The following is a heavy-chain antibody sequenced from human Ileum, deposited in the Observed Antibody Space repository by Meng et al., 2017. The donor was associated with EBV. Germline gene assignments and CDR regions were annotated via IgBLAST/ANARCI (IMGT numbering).Heavy chain of an antibody. V-gene: IGHV4-39*06. Sequence: RLQLQESGPGLVKPSETLSLTCSVSGGSFSSRKYYWGWIRQPPGKALEWIASIYYSGTTYYNPSLQSRVSISVDKSKNQVSLNMTSMTAADTAVYYCASRELAPFDYWGQGTLVTVSS. CDR2: IYYSGTT. CDR1: GGSFSSRKYY. D-gene: IGHD1-26*01. J-gene: IGHJ4*02. CDR3: ASRELAPFDY.